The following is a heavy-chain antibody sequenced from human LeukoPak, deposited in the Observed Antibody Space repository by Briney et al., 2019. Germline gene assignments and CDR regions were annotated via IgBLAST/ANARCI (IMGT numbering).Heavy chain of an antibody. CDR2: INHSGST. J-gene: IGHJ5*02. CDR3: ARGDYVSGRSLDP. V-gene: IGHV4-34*01. Sequence: SETLSLTCAVYGGSFSGYYWSWIRQPPGKGLEWIGEINHSGSTNCNPSLKSRVTISVDTSKNQFSLKLSSVTAADTAVYYCARGDYVSGRSLDPWGQGTQVTVSS. CDR1: GGSFSGYY. D-gene: IGHD3-10*01.